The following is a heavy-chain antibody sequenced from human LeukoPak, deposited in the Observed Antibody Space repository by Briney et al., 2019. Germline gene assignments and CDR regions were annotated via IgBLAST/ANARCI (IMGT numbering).Heavy chain of an antibody. CDR2: ISGSGGST. CDR3: ARLDILTGNYYYFNF. CDR1: GFTFTSYA. D-gene: IGHD3-9*01. J-gene: IGHJ4*02. V-gene: IGHV3-23*01. Sequence: PGGSLRLSCAASGFTFTSYAMSWVRQAPGKGLEWVSAISGSGGSTYYADSVKGRFTISRDNSKNTLYLQMNSLRAEDTAVYYCARLDILTGNYYYFNFWGQGTLVTVSS.